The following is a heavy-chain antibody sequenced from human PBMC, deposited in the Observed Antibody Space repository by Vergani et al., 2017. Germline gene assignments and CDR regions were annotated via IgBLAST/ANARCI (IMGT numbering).Heavy chain of an antibody. V-gene: IGHV3-30-3*01. J-gene: IGHJ5*02. CDR3: ARGGPYNWVNGRWLDP. Sequence: QEQLVESGGGMVQPGSSLRLSCAASDSTFRRYYYHWVRQVPGKGLEWVALISSDGSDKFYADSVKGRFTISRDNYKNTLSLKLSGLRHDDTAIYYCARGGPYNWVNGRWLDPWGQGTLVTVSS. CDR2: ISSDGSDK. CDR1: DSTFRRYY. D-gene: IGHD1-20*01.